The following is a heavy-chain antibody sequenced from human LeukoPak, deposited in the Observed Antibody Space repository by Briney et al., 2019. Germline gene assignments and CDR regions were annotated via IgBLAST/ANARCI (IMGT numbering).Heavy chain of an antibody. CDR3: ARLGGSSRSLYYYYYMDV. J-gene: IGHJ6*03. D-gene: IGHD2-15*01. CDR2: IYTSGST. CDR1: GGSISSYY. Sequence: SXXLSLTCTVSGGSISSYYWSWIRQPAGKGLEWIGRIYTSGSTNYNTSLKRRVTMSVETSKEQFSHKMSSVTAADTAVYHCARLGGSSRSLYYYYYMDVWGKGTTVTVSS. V-gene: IGHV4-4*07.